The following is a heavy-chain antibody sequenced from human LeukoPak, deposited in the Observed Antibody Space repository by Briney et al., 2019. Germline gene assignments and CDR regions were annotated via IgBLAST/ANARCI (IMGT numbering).Heavy chain of an antibody. CDR2: IYSGGST. V-gene: IGHV3-66*01. D-gene: IGHD5-18*01. J-gene: IGHJ4*02. CDR3: AREGNSPFDY. Sequence: SGGSLRLSCAASGFTVSSDYMSWVRQAPGMGLEWVSVIYSGGSTYYADSVKGRFTISRDNSKNTLYLQMNSLRAEDTAVYYCAREGNSPFDYWGQRTLVTVSS. CDR1: GFTVSSDY.